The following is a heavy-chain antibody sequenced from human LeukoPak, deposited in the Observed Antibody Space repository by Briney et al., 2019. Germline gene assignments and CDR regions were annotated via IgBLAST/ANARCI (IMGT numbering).Heavy chain of an antibody. CDR2: ISISGGST. V-gene: IGHV3-23*01. Sequence: PGGSLRLSCAASGFTFSSYAMSWVRQAPGKGLEWVSVISISGGSTNYADSVKGRFTISRDNSKNTLYLQMNSLRAEDTAVYYCARGYCSGGSCSTIDYWGQGTLVTVSS. CDR3: ARGYCSGGSCSTIDY. J-gene: IGHJ4*02. CDR1: GFTFSSYA. D-gene: IGHD2-15*01.